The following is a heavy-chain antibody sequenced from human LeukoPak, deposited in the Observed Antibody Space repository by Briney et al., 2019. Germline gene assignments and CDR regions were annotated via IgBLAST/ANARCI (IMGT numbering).Heavy chain of an antibody. D-gene: IGHD6-13*01. V-gene: IGHV4-39*07. CDR1: GGSISSGDYY. CDR2: INHSGST. J-gene: IGHJ4*02. Sequence: PSETLSLTCTVSGGSISSGDYYWSWIRQPPGKGLEWIGEINHSGSTNYNPSLKSRVTISVDTSKNQFSLKLSSVTAADTAVYYCARNRYSSSWYGRVSPWPFGHYFDYWGQGTLVTVSS. CDR3: ARNRYSSSWYGRVSPWPFGHYFDY.